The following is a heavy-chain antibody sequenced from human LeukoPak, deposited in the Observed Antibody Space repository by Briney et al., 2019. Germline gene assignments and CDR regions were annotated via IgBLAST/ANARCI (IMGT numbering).Heavy chain of an antibody. Sequence: GGSLRVSCAASGFTVSSNYMSWVRQAPGKGLEWVSVIYSGGSTYYADSVKGRFTISRDNSKNTLYLQMNSLRAEDTAVYYCARDSRNYGMDVWGQGTTVTVSS. CDR3: ARDSRNYGMDV. D-gene: IGHD3-22*01. V-gene: IGHV3-66*02. J-gene: IGHJ6*02. CDR1: GFTVSSNY. CDR2: IYSGGST.